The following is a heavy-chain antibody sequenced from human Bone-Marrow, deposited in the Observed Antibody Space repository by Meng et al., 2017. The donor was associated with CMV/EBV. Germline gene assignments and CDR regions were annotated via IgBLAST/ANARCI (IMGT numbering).Heavy chain of an antibody. CDR1: GGTFSSYA. D-gene: IGHD6-6*01. CDR2: IIPILGIA. CDR3: ASAVIAARPEIRGMDV. Sequence: SVKVSCKASGGTFSSYAISWVRQAPGQGLEWMGGIIPILGIANYAQKFQGRVTITADKSTSTAYMELSSLRSEDTAVYYCASAVIAARPEIRGMDVWGQGTTVTV. V-gene: IGHV1-69*10. J-gene: IGHJ6*02.